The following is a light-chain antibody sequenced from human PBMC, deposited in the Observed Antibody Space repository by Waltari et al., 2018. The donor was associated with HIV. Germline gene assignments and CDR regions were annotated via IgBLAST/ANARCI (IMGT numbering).Light chain of an antibody. CDR2: EVK. CDR3: SSYAATNTLV. J-gene: IGLJ3*02. Sequence: QSALTQPPSASGSPGQSVTISCPGTRSDLGNYNYVSWYQQHPGKAPTLMIYEVKKRAAGVPDRFSGSKSGNTASLTVSGLQAEDEAEYYCSSYAATNTLVFGGGTKVTVL. V-gene: IGLV2-8*01. CDR1: RSDLGNYNY.